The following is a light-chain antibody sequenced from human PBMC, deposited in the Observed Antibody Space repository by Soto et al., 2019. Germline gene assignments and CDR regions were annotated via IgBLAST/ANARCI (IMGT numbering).Light chain of an antibody. Sequence: QSVLPQPPSVSEAPRQRVTISCSGSSSNIGNNAVNWYQQLPGKAPKLLIYYDDLLPSGVSDRFSGSKSGTSASLAISGLQSEDEADYYCAAWDDSLNGGVFGGGTKLTVL. J-gene: IGLJ3*02. CDR1: SSNIGNNA. CDR3: AAWDDSLNGGV. CDR2: YDD. V-gene: IGLV1-36*01.